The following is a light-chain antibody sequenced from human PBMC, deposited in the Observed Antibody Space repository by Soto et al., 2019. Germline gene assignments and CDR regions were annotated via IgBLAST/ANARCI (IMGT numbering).Light chain of an antibody. J-gene: IGKJ1*01. CDR1: QTVRGSY. CDR3: QHYGPSPWT. CDR2: AAS. V-gene: IGKV3-20*01. Sequence: EIVLTQSPGTLSLSPGERATLSCRASQTVRGSYLAWFQQKPGQAPRLLIYAASTRAAGVPDRFSGSGSGTDFSLTSDRREPEDFAVDYCQHYGPSPWTFGQGTKVEIK.